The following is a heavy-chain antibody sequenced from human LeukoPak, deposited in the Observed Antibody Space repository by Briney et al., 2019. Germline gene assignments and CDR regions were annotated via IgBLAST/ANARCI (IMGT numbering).Heavy chain of an antibody. CDR3: ARDRGSSTSRTYYYYYGMDV. D-gene: IGHD2-2*01. CDR1: GYTFTSYA. J-gene: IGHJ6*04. CDR2: INAGNGNT. V-gene: IGHV1-3*01. Sequence: ASVKVSCEASGYTFTSYAMHWVRQAPGQRLEWMGWINAGNGNTKYSQKFQGRVTITRDTSASTAYMELSSLRSEDTAVYYCARDRGSSTSRTYYYYYGMDVWGKGTTVTVSS.